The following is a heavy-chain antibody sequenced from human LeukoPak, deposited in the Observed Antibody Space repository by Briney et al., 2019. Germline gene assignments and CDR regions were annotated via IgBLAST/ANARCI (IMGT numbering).Heavy chain of an antibody. CDR1: GGSFSGYY. J-gene: IGHJ6*04. Sequence: SEALSLTCAVYGGSFSGYYWSWIRQPPGKGLEWIGEINHSGSTNYNPSLKSRVTISVDTSKNQFSLKLSSVTAADTAVYYCATANLEYYDFWSGYAGVWGKGTTVTVSS. CDR3: ATANLEYYDFWSGYAGV. D-gene: IGHD3-3*01. CDR2: INHSGST. V-gene: IGHV4-34*01.